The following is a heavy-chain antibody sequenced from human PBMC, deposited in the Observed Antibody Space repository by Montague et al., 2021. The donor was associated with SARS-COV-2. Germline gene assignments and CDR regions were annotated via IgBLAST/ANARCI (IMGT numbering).Heavy chain of an antibody. CDR1: GGSISPYY. CDR3: ARDDFRWDFDC. CDR2: IYTTGST. Sequence: SETLSLTCTVSGGSISPYYWSWIRQPAGKGLEWIGRIYTTGSTNYNPSLKSRLTISLDTSKNQFSLKLSSVTAADTAVYYCARDDFRWDFDCWGQGTLVTVSS. D-gene: IGHD2/OR15-2a*01. V-gene: IGHV4-4*07. J-gene: IGHJ4*02.